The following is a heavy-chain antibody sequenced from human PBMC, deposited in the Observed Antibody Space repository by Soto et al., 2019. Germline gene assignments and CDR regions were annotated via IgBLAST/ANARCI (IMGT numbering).Heavy chain of an antibody. J-gene: IGHJ3*02. CDR1: GYTFTSYG. V-gene: IGHV1-18*01. CDR3: AKAKDDYAAGDI. D-gene: IGHD2-2*01. Sequence: ASLKVSCKASGYTFTSYGISWVRQAPGQGLEWMGWISAYNGNTNYAQKLQGRVTMTTDTSTSTAYMELRSLRSDDTAVYYCAKAKDDYAAGDIWGQGTMVTVSS. CDR2: ISAYNGNT.